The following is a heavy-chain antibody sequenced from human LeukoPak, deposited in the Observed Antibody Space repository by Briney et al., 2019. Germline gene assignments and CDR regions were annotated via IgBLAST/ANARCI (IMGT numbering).Heavy chain of an antibody. Sequence: PGGSLRLSCAASGFTFSSYGMHWVRQAPGKGLEWVAAISYDGSNKYYADSVKGRFTISRDNSKNTLYLQMNSLRAEDTAVYYCAKDGAYYYDSSGYYPPGSHWGQGTLVTVSS. CDR3: AKDGAYYYDSSGYYPPGSH. J-gene: IGHJ4*02. D-gene: IGHD3-22*01. CDR2: ISYDGSNK. V-gene: IGHV3-30*18. CDR1: GFTFSSYG.